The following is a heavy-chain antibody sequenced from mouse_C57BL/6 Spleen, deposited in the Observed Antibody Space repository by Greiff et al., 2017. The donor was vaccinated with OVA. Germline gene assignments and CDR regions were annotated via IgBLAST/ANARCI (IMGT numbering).Heavy chain of an antibody. CDR3: ARGRGLMDY. J-gene: IGHJ4*01. D-gene: IGHD3-3*01. CDR2: ISYDGSN. V-gene: IGHV3-6*01. Sequence: EVQLVESGPGLVKPSQSLSLTCSVTGYSITSGYYWNWIRQFPGNKLEWMGYISYDGSNNYNPSLKNRISITRDTSKNQFFLKLNSVTTEDTATYYCARGRGLMDYWGQGTSVTVSS. CDR1: GYSITSGYY.